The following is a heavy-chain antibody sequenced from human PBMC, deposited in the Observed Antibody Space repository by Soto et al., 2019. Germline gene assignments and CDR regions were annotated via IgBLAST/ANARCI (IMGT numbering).Heavy chain of an antibody. CDR3: AVGDYYYYGMDV. CDR1: GGSISSSSYY. V-gene: IGHV4-39*01. CDR2: IYYSGST. J-gene: IGHJ6*02. D-gene: IGHD3-16*01. Sequence: SETLSLTCTVSGGSISSSSYYWGWIRQPPGKGLEWIGSIYYSGSTYYNPSLKSRVTISVDTSKSQFSLKLSSVTAADTAVYYCAVGDYYYYGMDVWGQGTTVTVSS.